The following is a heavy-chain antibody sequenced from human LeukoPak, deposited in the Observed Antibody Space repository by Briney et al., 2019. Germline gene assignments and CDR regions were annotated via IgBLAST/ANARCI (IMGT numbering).Heavy chain of an antibody. J-gene: IGHJ2*01. Sequence: ASVKVSCKASGYTLTSYYMHWVRQAPGQGLEWMGIINPSGGSTSYAQKFQGRVTMTRDTSTSTVYMELSSLRSEDTAVYYCARDIVITMVRGVITPPYWYFDLWGRGTLVTVSS. V-gene: IGHV1-46*01. CDR1: GYTLTSYY. CDR3: ARDIVITMVRGVITPPYWYFDL. D-gene: IGHD3-10*01. CDR2: INPSGGST.